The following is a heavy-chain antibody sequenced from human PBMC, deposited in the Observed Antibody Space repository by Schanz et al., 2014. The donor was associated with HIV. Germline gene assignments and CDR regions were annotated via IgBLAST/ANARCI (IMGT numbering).Heavy chain of an antibody. J-gene: IGHJ4*02. D-gene: IGHD3-22*01. V-gene: IGHV3-23*01. CDR2: ISESGGRT. CDR3: AKPEYDSRGNSQSHFDY. CDR1: GFSFDSFG. Sequence: EVQLLDSGGGLVQPGGSLRLSCVASGFSFDSFGMHWVRQAPGKGLEWVSSISESGGRTYYADSVNGRFTISRDNSKNTLYLQMTTLRIDDTAVYYCAKPEYDSRGNSQSHFDYWGQGTLVTVSS.